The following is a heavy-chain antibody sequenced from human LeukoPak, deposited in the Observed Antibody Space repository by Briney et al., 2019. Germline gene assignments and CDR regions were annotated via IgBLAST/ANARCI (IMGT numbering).Heavy chain of an antibody. V-gene: IGHV4-61*02. CDR1: GDSISSASYS. D-gene: IGHD6-13*01. J-gene: IGHJ6*03. CDR2: IYTSGST. Sequence: SETLSLTCTVSGDSISSASYSWSWIRQPAGKGLEWIGRIYTSGSTSYNPSLKSRVTISVDTSKNNFSLRLSSVTAADTAVYYCARSYSSSSVLSYYYFYMDVWGKGTTVTVSS. CDR3: ARSYSSSSVLSYYYFYMDV.